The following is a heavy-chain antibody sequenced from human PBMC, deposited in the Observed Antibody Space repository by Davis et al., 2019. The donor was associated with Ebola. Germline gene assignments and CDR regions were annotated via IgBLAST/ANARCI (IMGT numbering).Heavy chain of an antibody. V-gene: IGHV4-59*01. CDR2: IYYSGST. CDR1: GGSISSYY. Sequence: SETLSLTCTVSGGSISSYYWSWIRQPPGKGLEWIGYIYYSGSTNYNPSLKSRVTISVDMSKNQFSLKLSSVTAADTAVYYCARSPIYYYYGMDVWGQGTTVTVSS. J-gene: IGHJ6*02. CDR3: ARSPIYYYYGMDV.